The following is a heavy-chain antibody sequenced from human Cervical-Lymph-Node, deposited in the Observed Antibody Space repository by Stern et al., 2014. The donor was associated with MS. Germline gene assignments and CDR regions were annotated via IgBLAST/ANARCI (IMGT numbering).Heavy chain of an antibody. J-gene: IGHJ4*02. CDR3: ARGQAGVAAH. D-gene: IGHD6-13*01. Sequence: QVQLVQSGPELMQPGSSVKVSCKASGVTLSSLSVSWVRRAPGHGLQWLGGITPTFGTSNYGQKFQGRLNIFADDYNNTLYMHLNGTVSEDCAIYYCARGQAGVAAHWGQGTLVTVSS. V-gene: IGHV1-69*01. CDR1: GVTLSSLS. CDR2: ITPTFGTS.